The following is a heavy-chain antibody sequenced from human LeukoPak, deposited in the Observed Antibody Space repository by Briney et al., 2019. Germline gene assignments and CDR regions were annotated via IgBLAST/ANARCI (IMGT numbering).Heavy chain of an antibody. CDR3: ARRATFNPMRLYNWFDP. CDR1: GGSFNGYY. J-gene: IGHJ5*02. CDR2: INHSGST. Sequence: SETLSLTCAVYGGSFNGYYWSWIRQSPGKGLEWIGDINHSGSTNYNPSLKSRVTISVDTSKKQFSFNMRSVTAADTAVYYCARRATFNPMRLYNWFDPWGQGTLVTVSS. V-gene: IGHV4-34*01. D-gene: IGHD2-2*01.